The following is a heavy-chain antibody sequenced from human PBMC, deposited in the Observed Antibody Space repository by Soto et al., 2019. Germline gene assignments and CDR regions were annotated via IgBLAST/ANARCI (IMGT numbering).Heavy chain of an antibody. CDR1: GDSITSSPYY. Sequence: QLQLQESGPGQVKPSETLSLTCTVSGDSITSSPYYWGWIRQPPGKGLEWIGSIYYSGNTFYNPSLKSRVTISVESSKKHFSLKLSSVTAADTAVYYCARLYSGPVWSFDLWGRGTLVTVSS. CDR2: IYYSGNT. CDR3: ARLYSGPVWSFDL. V-gene: IGHV4-39*02. D-gene: IGHD1-26*01. J-gene: IGHJ2*01.